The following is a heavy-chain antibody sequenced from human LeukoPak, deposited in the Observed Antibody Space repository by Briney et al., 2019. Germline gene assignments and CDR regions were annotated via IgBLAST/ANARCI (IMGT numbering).Heavy chain of an antibody. CDR1: GFTFSNSA. J-gene: IGHJ4*02. V-gene: IGHV3-23*01. CDR3: AKSMFTFDS. Sequence: GGSLRLSCAASGFTFSNSAMSWVRQAPGKGLEWVSSIKGGGDTSFYADSVKGRFTISRDNSESTLYLQMNSLRAEDTALYFCAKSMFTFDSWGQGTLVTVSS. D-gene: IGHD3-16*01. CDR2: IKGGGDTS.